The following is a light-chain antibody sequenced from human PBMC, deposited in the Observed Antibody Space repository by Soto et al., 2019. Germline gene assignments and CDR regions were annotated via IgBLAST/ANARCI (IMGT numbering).Light chain of an antibody. CDR3: QQYNTYPLT. J-gene: IGKJ4*01. V-gene: IGKV1-5*03. Sequence: DIQMTQSPSTLSASVGDRVTITCRASQSISTWLAWYQQXXXXAPKLLIYKASSLESGVPSRFXXXXXXXXXXLXISSLQPDDFATYYCQQYNTYPLTFGGGTTVEIK. CDR1: QSISTW. CDR2: KAS.